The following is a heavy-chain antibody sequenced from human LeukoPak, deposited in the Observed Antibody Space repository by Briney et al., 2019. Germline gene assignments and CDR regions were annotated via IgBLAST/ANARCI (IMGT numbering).Heavy chain of an antibody. D-gene: IGHD3-16*02. CDR3: ARVYDYVWGSYRYTGAFDI. CDR1: GFTFDDYG. J-gene: IGHJ3*02. CDR2: LNWNGAST. Sequence: GGSLRLSCAASGFTFDDYGLSWVRQVPGKGLEWVSDLNWNGASTGYADSVKGRFTISRDNAKNSLYLQMNSLRAEDTALYPCARVYDYVWGSYRYTGAFDIWGQGTMVTVSS. V-gene: IGHV3-20*01.